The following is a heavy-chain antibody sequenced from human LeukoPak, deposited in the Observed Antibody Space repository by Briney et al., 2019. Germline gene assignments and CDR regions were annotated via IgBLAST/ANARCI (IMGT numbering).Heavy chain of an antibody. CDR3: ARVGYRFSINDWSRTGLGAYPTKYYYYMDV. J-gene: IGHJ6*03. Sequence: SETLSLTCAVYGGSFSDYSWTWIRQAPGEGLEWIGEINHNGGTNHNPSLVSRVIMSVETSKNQFSLKVSSVTAADTAVYYCARVGYRFSINDWSRTGLGAYPTKYYYYMDVWGKGNTVTVSS. D-gene: IGHD5-18*01. CDR2: INHNGGT. CDR1: GGSFSDYS. V-gene: IGHV4-34*01.